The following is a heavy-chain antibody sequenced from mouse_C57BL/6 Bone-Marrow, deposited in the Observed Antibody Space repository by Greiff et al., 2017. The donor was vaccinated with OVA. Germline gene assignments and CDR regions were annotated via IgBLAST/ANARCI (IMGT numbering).Heavy chain of an antibody. D-gene: IGHD2-2*01. Sequence: QVHVKQSGAELVRPGTSVKVSCKASGYAFTNYLIEWVKQRPGQGLEWIGVINPGSGGTNYNEKFKGKATLTADKSSSTAYMQLSSLTSEDSAVYFCARFLWLREHFDVWGTGTTVTVSS. J-gene: IGHJ1*03. CDR1: GYAFTNYL. CDR2: INPGSGGT. V-gene: IGHV1-54*01. CDR3: ARFLWLREHFDV.